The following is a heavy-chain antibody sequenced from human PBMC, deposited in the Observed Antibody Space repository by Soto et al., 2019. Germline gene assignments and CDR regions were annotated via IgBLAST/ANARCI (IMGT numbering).Heavy chain of an antibody. CDR2: IIPILGIA. CDR1: GGTFSSYT. J-gene: IGHJ3*02. V-gene: IGHV1-69*02. Sequence: QVQLVQSGAEVKKPGSSVKVSCKASGGTFSSYTISWVRQAPGQGLEWMGRIIPILGIANYAQKFQGRATITADKSTSTAYMELSSLTSEDTAVYYCAMVRGDFAFDIWGQGTMVTVSS. CDR3: AMVRGDFAFDI. D-gene: IGHD3-10*01.